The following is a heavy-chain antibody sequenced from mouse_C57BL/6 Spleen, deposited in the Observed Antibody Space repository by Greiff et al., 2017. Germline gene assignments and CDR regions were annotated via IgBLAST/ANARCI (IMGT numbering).Heavy chain of an antibody. CDR1: GFSLTSYG. J-gene: IGHJ1*03. Sequence: VKLVESGPGLVQPSQSLSITCTVSGFSLTSYGVHWVRQSPGKGLEWLGVIWRGGSTDYNAAFMSRLSITKDNSKSQVFFKMNSLQADDTAIYYCAKNSNYGYWYFDVWGTGTTVTVSS. CDR3: AKNSNYGYWYFDV. V-gene: IGHV2-5*01. CDR2: IWRGGST. D-gene: IGHD2-5*01.